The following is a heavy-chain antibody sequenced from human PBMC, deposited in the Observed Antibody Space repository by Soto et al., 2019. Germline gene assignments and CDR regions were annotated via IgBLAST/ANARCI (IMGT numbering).Heavy chain of an antibody. V-gene: IGHV1-18*01. CDR1: GYTFTSYG. J-gene: IGHJ4*02. CDR2: ISAYNGNT. Sequence: ASVKVSCKASGYTFTSYGISWVRQAPGQGLEWMGWISAYNGNTNYAQKFQGRVTITADESTSTAYMELSSLRSEDTAVYYCARDSSSWYYYFDYWGQGTLVTVSS. D-gene: IGHD6-13*01. CDR3: ARDSSSWYYYFDY.